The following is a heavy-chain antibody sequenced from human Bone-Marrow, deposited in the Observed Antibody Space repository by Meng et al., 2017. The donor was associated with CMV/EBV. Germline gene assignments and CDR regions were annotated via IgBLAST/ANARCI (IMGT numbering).Heavy chain of an antibody. V-gene: IGHV1-69*05. CDR2: IIPIFGTA. CDR3: ARDTVVFGDPRGGFDP. CDR1: GGTFSSYA. J-gene: IGHJ5*02. D-gene: IGHD2-21*02. Sequence: SVKVSCKASGGTFSSYAISWVRQAPGQGLEWMGGIIPIFGTANYAQKFQGRVTITTDESTSTAYMELSSLRSEDTAVYYCARDTVVFGDPRGGFDPWGQGTRVTGSS.